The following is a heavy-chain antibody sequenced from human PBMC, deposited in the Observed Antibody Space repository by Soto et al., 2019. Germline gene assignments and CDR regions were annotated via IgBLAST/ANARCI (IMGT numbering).Heavy chain of an antibody. V-gene: IGHV3-30-3*01. Sequence: GGSLRLSCAVSGFTFRNYAMHWVRQAPGKGLEWVAVISFDGSNKYYADSVKGRFTISRDNSKNTLYLQMNSLRGEDTAVYYCARESEALDYWGQGTLVTVSS. CDR1: GFTFRNYA. J-gene: IGHJ4*02. CDR3: ARESEALDY. CDR2: ISFDGSNK.